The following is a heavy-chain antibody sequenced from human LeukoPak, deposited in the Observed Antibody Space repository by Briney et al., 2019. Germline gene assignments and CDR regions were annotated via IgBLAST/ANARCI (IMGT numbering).Heavy chain of an antibody. V-gene: IGHV5-51*01. CDR2: IYPGDSDT. D-gene: IGHD6-6*01. CDR3: ARGREYSSSYYFDY. J-gene: IGHJ4*02. Sequence: GESLKISCQVSGYTFINYWIGWVRQMPGKGLEWMGIIYPGDSDTRYSPSFHGQVIISADKSISTAYLQWNSLKASDTAMYYCARGREYSSSYYFDYWGQGTLVTVSS. CDR1: GYTFINYW.